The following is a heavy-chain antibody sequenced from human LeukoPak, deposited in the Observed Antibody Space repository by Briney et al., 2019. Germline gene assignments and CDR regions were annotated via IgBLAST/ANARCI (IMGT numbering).Heavy chain of an antibody. J-gene: IGHJ5*02. CDR1: GYTFTSYD. Sequence: ASVKVSCKASGYTFTSYDINWVRQATGQGLEWMGWMNPNSGNTGYAQKFQGRVTMTRNTSISTAYMELSSLRSEDTAVYYCARAPLNDYGDYAWGQGTLVTVSS. D-gene: IGHD4-17*01. CDR3: ARAPLNDYGDYA. V-gene: IGHV1-8*01. CDR2: MNPNSGNT.